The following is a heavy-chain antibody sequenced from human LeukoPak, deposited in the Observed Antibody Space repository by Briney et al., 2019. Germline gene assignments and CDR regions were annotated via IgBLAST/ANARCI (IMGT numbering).Heavy chain of an antibody. CDR2: IIPIFGTA. J-gene: IGHJ6*03. V-gene: IGHV1-69*05. Sequence: GASVKVSCKASGGTFSSYAISWVRQAPGQGLEWMGGIIPIFGTANYAQKFQGRVTITTDESTSTAYMELSSLRSEDTAVYYCATPSGYWGNYYYMDVWGKGTTVTVSS. CDR3: ATPSGYWGNYYYMDV. CDR1: GGTFSSYA. D-gene: IGHD3-22*01.